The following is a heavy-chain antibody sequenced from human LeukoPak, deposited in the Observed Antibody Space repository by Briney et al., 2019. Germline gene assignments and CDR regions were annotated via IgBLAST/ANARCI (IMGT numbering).Heavy chain of an antibody. V-gene: IGHV4-59*11. D-gene: IGHD5-18*01. Sequence: PSETLSLTCTVSGGSISSHYWSWIRQPPGKGLEWIGYIYYSGSTNYNPSLKSRVTISVDTSKNQFSLRLSSVTAADTAVYYCARDLGGYSYGYFDYWGRGTLVTVSS. CDR1: GGSISSHY. J-gene: IGHJ4*02. CDR2: IYYSGST. CDR3: ARDLGGYSYGYFDY.